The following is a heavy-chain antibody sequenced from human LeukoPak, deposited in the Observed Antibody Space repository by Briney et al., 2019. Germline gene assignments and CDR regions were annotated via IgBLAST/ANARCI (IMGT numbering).Heavy chain of an antibody. J-gene: IGHJ4*02. CDR3: ARGIEAGVDY. CDR1: GYTFTSLD. CDR2: MNPNSGNT. D-gene: IGHD6-19*01. Sequence: GASVKVSCKASGYTFTSLDINWVRQAAGQGLEWMGWMNPNSGNTGYAQKFQGRVTMTRNTSISTAYMELSSLTSEDTAMYYCARGIEAGVDYWGQGTLVTVSS. V-gene: IGHV1-8*01.